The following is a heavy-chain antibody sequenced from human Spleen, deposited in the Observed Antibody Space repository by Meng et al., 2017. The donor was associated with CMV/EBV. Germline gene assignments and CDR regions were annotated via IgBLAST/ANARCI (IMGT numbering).Heavy chain of an antibody. D-gene: IGHD2-2*01. CDR1: GFTLNTYV. CDR3: ARAPFIVVIPAAIPTFDY. V-gene: IGHV3-30*04. J-gene: IGHJ4*02. Sequence: GESLKISCAASGFTLNTYVMHWVRQAPGKGLEWVAVISYDGSEIYYADSVKGRFTISRDNSKRTVYLQMDSLRPEDTAVYYCARAPFIVVIPAAIPTFDYWGQGTLVTVSS. CDR2: ISYDGSEI.